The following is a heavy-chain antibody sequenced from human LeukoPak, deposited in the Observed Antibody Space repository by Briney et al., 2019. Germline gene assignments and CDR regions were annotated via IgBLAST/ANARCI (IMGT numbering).Heavy chain of an antibody. V-gene: IGHV1-2*04. D-gene: IGHD1-26*01. J-gene: IGHJ5*02. CDR2: INPNSGGT. CDR3: ARGGRGQLPTEFDP. Sequence: SVNVSCMAAGYTFTGYYRHWVRQAPGQGPEGMGWINPNSGGTNYAQKFQGWVTMTRDTSISTAYMELSRLRSDDTAVYYCARGGRGQLPTEFDPWGQGTLVTVSS. CDR1: GYTFTGYY.